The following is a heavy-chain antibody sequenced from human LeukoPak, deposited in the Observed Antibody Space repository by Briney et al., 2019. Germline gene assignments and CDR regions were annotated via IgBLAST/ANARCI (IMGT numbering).Heavy chain of an antibody. Sequence: GGSLRLSCAASGFTFCSYAMHWVRQAPGKGLEWVTFIRYDGSNKYYADSVKGRFTISRDNSKNTLYLQMDSLRAEDTAVYYCAKGSKEVLFTRDHYMDVWGKGTTVTISS. CDR3: AKGSKEVLFTRDHYMDV. CDR2: IRYDGSNK. D-gene: IGHD3-3*01. J-gene: IGHJ6*03. CDR1: GFTFCSYA. V-gene: IGHV3-30*02.